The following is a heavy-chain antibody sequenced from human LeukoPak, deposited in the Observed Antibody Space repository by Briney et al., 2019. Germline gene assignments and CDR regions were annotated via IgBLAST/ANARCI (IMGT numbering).Heavy chain of an antibody. CDR1: GFTFSSYS. D-gene: IGHD3-10*01. V-gene: IGHV3-21*01. CDR3: ARDSYLWFGIEDY. J-gene: IGHJ4*02. Sequence: GGSLRLSCAASGFTFSSYSMNWVRQAPGKGLEWVSSISSSSSYIYYADSVKGRFTISRDNAKNSLYLQMNSLRAEDTAVYYCARDSYLWFGIEDYWGQGTLVTVSS. CDR2: ISSSSSYI.